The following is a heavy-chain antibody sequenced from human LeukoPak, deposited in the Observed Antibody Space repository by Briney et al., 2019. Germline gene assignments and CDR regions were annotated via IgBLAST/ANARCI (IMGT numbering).Heavy chain of an antibody. CDR2: IDSKNGDT. D-gene: IGHD2-15*01. Sequence: GASVKVSCKASGYTFTACYMHWVRQAPGQGLEWMGWIDSKNGDTKYAQKFQSRLTISRDTSIGIAYMELRSLISDDTAVYYCASEVYCSGGPCSLQRVASWGQGTPVTVSS. V-gene: IGHV1-2*02. CDR1: GYTFTACY. CDR3: ASEVYCSGGPCSLQRVAS. J-gene: IGHJ4*02.